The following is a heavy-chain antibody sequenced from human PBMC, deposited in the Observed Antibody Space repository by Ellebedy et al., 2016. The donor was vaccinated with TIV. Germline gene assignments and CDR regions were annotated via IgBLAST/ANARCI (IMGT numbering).Heavy chain of an antibody. V-gene: IGHV3-33*01. Sequence: GESLKISXAASGFTFSSYGMHWVRQAPGKGLEWVAVIWYDGSHEYYADSVKGRFTISRDNSKNTLYLQMNSLRAEDTAVYYCARSPTTRGVIGYWGQGTLVTVSS. J-gene: IGHJ4*02. CDR2: IWYDGSHE. D-gene: IGHD3-16*02. CDR1: GFTFSSYG. CDR3: ARSPTTRGVIGY.